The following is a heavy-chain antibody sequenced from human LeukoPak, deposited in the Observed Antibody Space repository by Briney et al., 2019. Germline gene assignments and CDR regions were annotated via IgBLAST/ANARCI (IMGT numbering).Heavy chain of an antibody. CDR1: GFSLSTSGVG. CDR2: IYWDDDK. Sequence: SGPTLVNPTQTLTLTCTFSGFSLSTSGVGVGWIRQPPGKALEWLALIYWDDDKRYSPSLKTRLTITKDTSKNQVVLIMANMDPVDTATYYCAQSIGAFGGPTGYYFDYWGQGTLVTVSS. J-gene: IGHJ4*02. D-gene: IGHD3-10*01. V-gene: IGHV2-5*02. CDR3: AQSIGAFGGPTGYYFDY.